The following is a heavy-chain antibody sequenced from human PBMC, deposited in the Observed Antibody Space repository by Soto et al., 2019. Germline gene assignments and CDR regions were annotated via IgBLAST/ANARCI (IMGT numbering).Heavy chain of an antibody. V-gene: IGHV3-30*18. CDR1: GFTFSSYG. D-gene: IGHD2-2*01. CDR2: ISYDGSNK. Sequence: GGSLRLSCAASGFTFSSYGMHWVRQAPGKGLEWVAVISYDGSNKYYADSVKGRFTISRDNSKNTLYLQMNSLRAEDTAVYYCAKDPGFFCSSTSCPFSFGYFDYWGQGTLVTVSS. J-gene: IGHJ4*02. CDR3: AKDPGFFCSSTSCPFSFGYFDY.